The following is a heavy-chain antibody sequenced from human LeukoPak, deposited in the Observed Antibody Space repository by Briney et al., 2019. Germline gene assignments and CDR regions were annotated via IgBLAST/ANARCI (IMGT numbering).Heavy chain of an antibody. V-gene: IGHV3-23*01. CDR3: ATKGRGYCSSTSCPLFDY. J-gene: IGHJ4*02. D-gene: IGHD2-2*01. CDR1: GFTFSSYA. Sequence: GGSLRLSCAASGFTFSSYAMSWVRQAAGKGLEWVSAISGSGGSTYYADSVKGRFTISRDNSKNTLYLQMNSLRAEDTAVYYCATKGRGYCSSTSCPLFDYWGQGTLVTVSS. CDR2: ISGSGGST.